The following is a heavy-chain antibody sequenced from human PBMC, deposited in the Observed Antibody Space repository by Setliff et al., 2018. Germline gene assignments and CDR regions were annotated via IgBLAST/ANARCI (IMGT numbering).Heavy chain of an antibody. CDR2: INQDGSEK. CDR1: GFTFSSYW. Sequence: PGGSLRLSCAASGFTFSSYWMSWVRQAPGKGLEWVANINQDGSEKYYVDSVKGRLTISRDNAKNSLYLQMNSLRAEDTAVYYCTREASVDFWSGYPYYYYMDVWGKGTTVTVSS. CDR3: TREASVDFWSGYPYYYYMDV. J-gene: IGHJ6*03. V-gene: IGHV3-7*01. D-gene: IGHD3-3*01.